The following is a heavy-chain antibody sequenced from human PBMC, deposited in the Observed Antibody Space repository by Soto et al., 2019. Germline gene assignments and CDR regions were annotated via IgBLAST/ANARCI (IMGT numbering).Heavy chain of an antibody. J-gene: IGHJ3*02. Sequence: QVQLVQSGAEVKKPGASVKVSCKASGYTFTSYGISWVRQAPGQGLEWMGWISAYNGNTNYAQKLQGRVTMTTDTSASTAYMEVRSLRSDDTAVYYCARGGYYGSSGYYFPDDAFDIWGQGTMVTVSS. D-gene: IGHD3-22*01. CDR1: GYTFTSYG. CDR3: ARGGYYGSSGYYFPDDAFDI. CDR2: ISAYNGNT. V-gene: IGHV1-18*01.